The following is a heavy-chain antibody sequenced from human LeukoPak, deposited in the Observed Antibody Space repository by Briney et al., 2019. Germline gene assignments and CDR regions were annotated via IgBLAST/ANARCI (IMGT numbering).Heavy chain of an antibody. Sequence: PGGSLRLSCGASGFIFSTYTMNWVRQAPGKGLEWVSSISRSGGSTYYADSVKGRFTISRDNSKNTLYLQVDSLRAEDTAVYYCAKAAVYHDSCPDSWGQGTLVTVSS. V-gene: IGHV3-23*01. J-gene: IGHJ4*02. CDR2: ISRSGGST. CDR1: GFIFSTYT. CDR3: AKAAVYHDSCPDS. D-gene: IGHD5/OR15-5a*01.